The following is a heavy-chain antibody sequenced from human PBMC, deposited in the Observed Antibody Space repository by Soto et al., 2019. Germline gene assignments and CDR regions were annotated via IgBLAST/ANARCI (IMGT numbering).Heavy chain of an antibody. V-gene: IGHV4-34*01. D-gene: IGHD4-17*01. CDR1: GGAFSGYY. J-gene: IGHJ4*02. Sequence: QVQLPQWGAGLLKPSETLSLTCAVYGGAFSGYYWSWIRQPPGTGLEWIWEINHSGSTNYNPSLKSRVTISVDTSKNQFSLKLSSVTAADTAVYYCARGIYGVPFDYWGQGTLVTVSS. CDR3: ARGIYGVPFDY. CDR2: INHSGST.